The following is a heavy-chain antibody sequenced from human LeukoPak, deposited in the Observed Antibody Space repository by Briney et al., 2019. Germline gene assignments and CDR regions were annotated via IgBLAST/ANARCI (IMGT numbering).Heavy chain of an antibody. D-gene: IGHD2-15*01. Sequence: SVKVSCKASGGTFSSYAISWVRQAPGQGLEWMGRIIPILGIANYAQKFQGRVTITADKTTSTAYMELSSLRSEDTAVYYCARVAGTGPWGQGTLVTVSS. CDR2: IIPILGIA. J-gene: IGHJ5*02. V-gene: IGHV1-69*04. CDR3: ARVAGTGP. CDR1: GGTFSSYA.